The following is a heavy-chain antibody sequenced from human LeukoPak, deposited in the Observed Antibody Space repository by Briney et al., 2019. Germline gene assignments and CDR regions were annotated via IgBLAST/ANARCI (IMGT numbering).Heavy chain of an antibody. CDR2: ISGSGGST. CDR3: AKSPLQLYTFDY. J-gene: IGHJ4*02. CDR1: GFTFRNYG. Sequence: GGSLRLSCAASGFTFRNYGMSWVRHAPLKGPEWVSAISGSGGSTYYADSVKGRFTISRDNSKNTLYLQMNSLRAEDTAVYYCAKSPLQLYTFDYWGQGTLVTVSS. D-gene: IGHD5-24*01. V-gene: IGHV3-23*01.